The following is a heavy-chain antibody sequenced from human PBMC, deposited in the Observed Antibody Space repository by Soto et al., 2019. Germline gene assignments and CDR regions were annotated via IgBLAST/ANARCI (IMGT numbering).Heavy chain of an antibody. CDR3: ARGPYDYIWGSYRYYFDY. CDR2: ISSSSSYI. V-gene: IGHV3-21*01. Sequence: WGSLRLSCAASGFTFSSYIMNWVRQAPGKGLEWVSSISSSSSYIYYADSVKGRFTISRDNAKNSLYLQMNSLRAEDTAVYYCARGPYDYIWGSYRYYFDYWGQGTLVTVSS. J-gene: IGHJ4*02. D-gene: IGHD3-16*02. CDR1: GFTFSSYI.